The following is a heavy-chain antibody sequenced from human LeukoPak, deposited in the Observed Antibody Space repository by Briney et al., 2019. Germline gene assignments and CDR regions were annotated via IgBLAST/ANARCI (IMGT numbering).Heavy chain of an antibody. CDR3: ARQSTSYYYYGMDV. CDR1: GGSISSGGYY. Sequence: SETLSLTCTVSGGSISSGGYYWSWIRQHPGKGLEWIGYIYYSGSTYYNPSLKSRVTISVDTSKNQFSLQLSSVTAADTAVYYCARQSTSYYYYGMDVWGQGTTVTVSS. D-gene: IGHD2-2*01. V-gene: IGHV4-31*03. J-gene: IGHJ6*02. CDR2: IYYSGST.